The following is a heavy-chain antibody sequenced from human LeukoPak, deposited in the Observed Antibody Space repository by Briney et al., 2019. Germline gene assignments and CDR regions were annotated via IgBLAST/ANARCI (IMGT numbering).Heavy chain of an antibody. CDR3: AKAIPTMFRAANYYFDF. D-gene: IGHD3-10*01. V-gene: IGHV3-23*01. J-gene: IGHJ4*02. CDR1: GVTFSTSV. Sequence: GGSLRLSCAASGVTFSTSVMSWVRQAPGKGLEWVSTISDSGGSTYYADSVKGRFTVSRDNSKNTLYLQINSLRVEDTAIYYCAKAIPTMFRAANYYFDFWGQGTLVTVSS. CDR2: ISDSGGST.